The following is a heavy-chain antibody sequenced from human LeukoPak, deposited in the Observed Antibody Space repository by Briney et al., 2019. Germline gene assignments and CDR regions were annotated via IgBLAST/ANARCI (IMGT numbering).Heavy chain of an antibody. Sequence: SETLSLTCTVSGYSISSGYYWGWIRQPPGKGLEWIGSIYHSGSTYYNPSLKSRVTISVDTSKNQFCLKLSSVTAADTAVYYCASIASYGSGSFPFDYWGQGTLVTVSS. J-gene: IGHJ4*02. CDR2: IYHSGST. D-gene: IGHD3-10*01. V-gene: IGHV4-38-2*02. CDR1: GYSISSGYY. CDR3: ASIASYGSGSFPFDY.